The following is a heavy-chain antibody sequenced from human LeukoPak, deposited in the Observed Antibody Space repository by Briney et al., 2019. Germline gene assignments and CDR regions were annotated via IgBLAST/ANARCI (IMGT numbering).Heavy chain of an antibody. Sequence: GGSLRLSCAVSGLTVSNNYMNWVREAPGKGLEWVSVIYDSGITYYADSVKGRFTISRDNSKNTLYLQMNSLRAEDTAVYYCAKDRAARTPKTDYWGQGTLVTVSS. D-gene: IGHD6-6*01. CDR2: IYDSGIT. CDR3: AKDRAARTPKTDY. J-gene: IGHJ4*02. CDR1: GLTVSNNY. V-gene: IGHV3-53*01.